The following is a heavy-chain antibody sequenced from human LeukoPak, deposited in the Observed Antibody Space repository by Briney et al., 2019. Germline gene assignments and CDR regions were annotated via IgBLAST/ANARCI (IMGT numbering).Heavy chain of an antibody. D-gene: IGHD6-13*01. J-gene: IGHJ4*02. V-gene: IGHV3-64*01. Sequence: GGSLRLSCAASGFTFSSYAMHWVRQAPGKGLEYVSAISSNGGSTYYANSVKGRFTIFRDNSKDTLYLQMGSLRAEDMAVYYYARSYSGSWYEHFDYWGQGTLVTVSS. CDR2: ISSNGGST. CDR1: GFTFSSYA. CDR3: ARSYSGSWYEHFDY.